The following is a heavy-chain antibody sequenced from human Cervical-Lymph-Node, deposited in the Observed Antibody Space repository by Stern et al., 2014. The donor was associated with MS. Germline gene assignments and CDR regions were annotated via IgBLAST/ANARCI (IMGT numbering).Heavy chain of an antibody. V-gene: IGHV1-8*01. CDR3: TRGWSA. D-gene: IGHD3-3*01. CDR2: MNPDSGDT. J-gene: IGHJ4*02. Sequence: VQLVESGAEVKKPGASVKVSCKASGYTFTSDDINWVRQVPGQGLEWTGWMNPDSGDTGYAQNFRGIFTITRDLSISTAYMEMSGLKSEDTAMYYCTRGWSAWGQGTLVTVSS. CDR1: GYTFTSDD.